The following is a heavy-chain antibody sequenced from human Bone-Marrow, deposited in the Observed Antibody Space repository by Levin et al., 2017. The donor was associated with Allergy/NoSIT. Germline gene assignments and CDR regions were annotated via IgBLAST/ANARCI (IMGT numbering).Heavy chain of an antibody. D-gene: IGHD2-2*01. V-gene: IGHV4-59*01. CDR3: ARGERAPAVETFDP. Sequence: TTSETLSLTCSVSGDSISTYYWSWIRQPPGKGLEWIGYIHYSGYTDYNASLKSRATISLDTSKNQFSLDLNSVTPADTAVYYCARGERAPAVETFDPWGQGALVTVSS. CDR1: GDSISTYY. J-gene: IGHJ5*02. CDR2: IHYSGYT.